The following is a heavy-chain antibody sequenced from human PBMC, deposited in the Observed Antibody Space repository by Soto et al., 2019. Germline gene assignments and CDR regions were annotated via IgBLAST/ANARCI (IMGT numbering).Heavy chain of an antibody. J-gene: IGHJ5*02. Sequence: SATLSLTCTFSGYSLTSGYYSGWIRQPPGKRLERIGSIHHTGRTYYNPSLQSRVTISVDTSKNQFSLRLTSVTAADMAVYFCARDTPGLAETNWFEPWGQGTLVTVS. V-gene: IGHV4-38-2*02. CDR2: IHHTGRT. CDR3: ARDTPGLAETNWFEP. CDR1: GYSLTSGYY. D-gene: IGHD2-15*01.